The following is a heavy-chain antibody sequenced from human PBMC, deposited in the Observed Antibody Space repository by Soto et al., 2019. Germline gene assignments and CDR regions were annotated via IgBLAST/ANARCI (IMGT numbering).Heavy chain of an antibody. J-gene: IGHJ5*02. CDR3: ARDLYYDSSGYYFHRSTYNWFDP. D-gene: IGHD3-22*01. V-gene: IGHV1-69*01. CDR2: IIPIFGTA. Sequence: QVQLVQSGAEVKKPGSSVKVSCKASGGTFSSYAISWVRQAPGQGLEWMGGIIPIFGTANYAQKFQGRVTITADGSTSTAYMELSSLRSEDTAVYYCARDLYYDSSGYYFHRSTYNWFDPWGQGTLVTVSS. CDR1: GGTFSSYA.